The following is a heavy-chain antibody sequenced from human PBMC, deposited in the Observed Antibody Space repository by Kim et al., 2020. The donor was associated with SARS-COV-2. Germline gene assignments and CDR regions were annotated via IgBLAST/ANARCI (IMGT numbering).Heavy chain of an antibody. D-gene: IGHD3-3*01. J-gene: IGHJ6*03. CDR3: ARDAYYDFWSGPGHYMDV. CDR2: IWYDGSNK. CDR1: GFTFSSYG. V-gene: IGHV3-33*01. Sequence: GGSLRLSCAASGFTFSSYGMHWVRQAPGKGLEWVAVIWYDGSNKYYADSVKGRFTICRDNSKNTLYLQMNSLRAEDTAVYYCARDAYYDFWSGPGHYMDVWGKGTTVTVSS.